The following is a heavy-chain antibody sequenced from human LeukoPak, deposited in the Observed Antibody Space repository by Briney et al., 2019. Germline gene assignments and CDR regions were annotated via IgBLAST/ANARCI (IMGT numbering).Heavy chain of an antibody. D-gene: IGHD2-15*01. V-gene: IGHV1-18*01. CDR2: ISAYSGDT. CDR1: GYTFTSYG. J-gene: IGHJ4*02. Sequence: ASVKVSCKASGYTFTSYGISWVRQAPGQGLEWMGWISAYSGDTNYAQKFQGRVTMTGDTSITTAYMELSRLRSDDTAVYYCARVCSGDNCYSKWGQGTLVTVSS. CDR3: ARVCSGDNCYSK.